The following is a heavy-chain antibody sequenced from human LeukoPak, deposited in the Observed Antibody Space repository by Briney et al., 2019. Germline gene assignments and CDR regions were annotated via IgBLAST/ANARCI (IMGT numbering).Heavy chain of an antibody. CDR1: GFTFSSYA. Sequence: GGSLRLSCAASGFTFSSYAMSWVRQAPGKGLEGVSAISGSGGSTYYADSVKGRFTISRDNSKNTLYLQMNSLRAEDTAVYYCAKDRPDIVVVVAATPYDAFDIWGQGTMVTVSS. D-gene: IGHD2-15*01. J-gene: IGHJ3*02. V-gene: IGHV3-23*01. CDR2: ISGSGGST. CDR3: AKDRPDIVVVVAATPYDAFDI.